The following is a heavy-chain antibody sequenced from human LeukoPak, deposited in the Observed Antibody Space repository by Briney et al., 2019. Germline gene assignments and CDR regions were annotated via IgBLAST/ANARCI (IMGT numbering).Heavy chain of an antibody. Sequence: SETLSLTCTVSGDSISSYYWSWIRQPPGKGLEWIGFIHYSGSTNYNPSLKSRVTMSVDTSKNQFSLKLSSVTAADTAVYYCARDLAGWQGQLVPYWYFDLWGRGTLVTVSS. CDR1: GDSISSYY. V-gene: IGHV4-59*12. J-gene: IGHJ2*01. D-gene: IGHD6-6*01. CDR3: ARDLAGWQGQLVPYWYFDL. CDR2: IHYSGST.